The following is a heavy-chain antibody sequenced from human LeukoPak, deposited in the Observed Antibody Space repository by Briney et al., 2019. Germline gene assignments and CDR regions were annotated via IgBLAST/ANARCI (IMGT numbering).Heavy chain of an antibody. D-gene: IGHD6-6*01. Sequence: GASVKVSCKASGYTFTSYYMHWVRQAPGQGLEWMGIINPSGGSTSYAQKFQGRVTMTRDTSTSTVYMELSSLRSEDTAVYYCARDRTGSSATFFTEYYFDYWGQGTLVTVSS. CDR1: GYTFTSYY. CDR2: INPSGGST. J-gene: IGHJ4*02. V-gene: IGHV1-46*01. CDR3: ARDRTGSSATFFTEYYFDY.